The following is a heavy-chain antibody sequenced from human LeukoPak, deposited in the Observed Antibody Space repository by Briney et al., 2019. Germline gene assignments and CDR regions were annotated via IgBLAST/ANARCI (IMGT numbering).Heavy chain of an antibody. D-gene: IGHD6-13*01. J-gene: IGHJ4*02. Sequence: GASVKVSCKASGGTFSSYAISWVRQAPGQGLEWMGRIIPIFGTANYAQKFQGRVTITADESTSTAYMELSSLRSEDTAVYYCASGRYSSSWYVAGFDYWGQGTLVTVSS. CDR2: IIPIFGTA. V-gene: IGHV1-69*13. CDR3: ASGRYSSSWYVAGFDY. CDR1: GGTFSSYA.